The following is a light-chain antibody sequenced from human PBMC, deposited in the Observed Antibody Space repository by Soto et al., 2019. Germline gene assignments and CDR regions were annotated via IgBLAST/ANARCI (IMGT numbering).Light chain of an antibody. J-gene: IGKJ1*01. Sequence: DIQMTQSPSTLSASVGDRVTITCRASQSISSWLAWYQQKLGKAPKLLIYDASSLESGVPSRFSGSGSGTKFPLTISSLQPDYFATYYCQQYNSYSWTFGQGTKVEIK. CDR1: QSISSW. CDR3: QQYNSYSWT. CDR2: DAS. V-gene: IGKV1-5*01.